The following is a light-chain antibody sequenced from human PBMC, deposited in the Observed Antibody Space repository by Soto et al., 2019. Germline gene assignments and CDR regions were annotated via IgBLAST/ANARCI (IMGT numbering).Light chain of an antibody. V-gene: IGLV1-40*01. CDR2: TNN. CDR3: QSYDSRLRAYV. Sequence: QAVVTQPPSVSGAPGQRVTISCTGSSSNIGAGYDVHWYLQLPGTAPKLLVYTNNNRPSGVPDRFSGSKSGTSASLAITGLQAEDEADYYCQSYDSRLRAYVFGTGTKLTVL. J-gene: IGLJ1*01. CDR1: SSNIGAGYD.